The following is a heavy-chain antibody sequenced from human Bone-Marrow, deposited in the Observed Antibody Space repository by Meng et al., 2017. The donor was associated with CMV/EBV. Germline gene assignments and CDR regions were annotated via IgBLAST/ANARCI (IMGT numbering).Heavy chain of an antibody. CDR1: GYTFANHG. CDR2: INSDTGRT. D-gene: IGHD2-8*01. J-gene: IGHJ3*02. CDR3: SRINFRNSTNCPLGDASDI. V-gene: IGHV1-18*01. Sequence: ASVKVSCKASGYTFANHGFSWVRQAPGQGLEWVGWINSDTGRTVYAQNLQGRVSLTTDPSTTTAHLELRSLTFADTAMYYCSRINFRNSTNCPLGDASDIWGQGTLVTVSS.